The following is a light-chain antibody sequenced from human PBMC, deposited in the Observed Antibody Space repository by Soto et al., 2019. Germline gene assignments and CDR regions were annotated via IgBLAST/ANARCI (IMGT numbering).Light chain of an antibody. CDR1: QTVGSNY. CDR3: QQHGSSPFT. Sequence: IVLTESPDTLALSAVTRATLCGRASQTVGSNYLAWYQQKPGQAPRLLIYGASNRATGIPDRFSASGSGTDFTLTISRLKPEDFAVYYCQQHGSSPFTFGPGTKVDIK. CDR2: GAS. V-gene: IGKV3-20*01. J-gene: IGKJ3*01.